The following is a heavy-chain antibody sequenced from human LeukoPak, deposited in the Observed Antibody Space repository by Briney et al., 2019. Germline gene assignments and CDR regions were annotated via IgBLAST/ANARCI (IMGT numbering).Heavy chain of an antibody. CDR1: GGSISNYY. V-gene: IGHV4-4*07. J-gene: IGHJ6*03. CDR3: ARGPSPYYYYYMDV. Sequence: SETLSLTCTVSGGSISNYYWSWIRQPAGKRLEWIGRIYTSGSTNYNPSLESRVTMSVDTSKNQFSLKLSSVTAADTAVYYCARGPSPYYYYYMDVWGKGTTVTVSS. CDR2: IYTSGST.